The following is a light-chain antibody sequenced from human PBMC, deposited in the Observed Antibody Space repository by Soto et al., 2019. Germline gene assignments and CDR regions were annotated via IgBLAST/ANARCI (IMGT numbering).Light chain of an antibody. CDR3: QQRSNWLWT. CDR1: QSVSGF. Sequence: EVVLTQSPATLSLSPGESATLSCSADQSVSGFLGWYQQKPGQAPRLLIYGASIRATGIPDRFNGSGSETDFTLTISSLEPEDFAVYYCQQRSNWLWTFGQGTKVDIK. J-gene: IGKJ1*01. CDR2: GAS. V-gene: IGKV3-11*01.